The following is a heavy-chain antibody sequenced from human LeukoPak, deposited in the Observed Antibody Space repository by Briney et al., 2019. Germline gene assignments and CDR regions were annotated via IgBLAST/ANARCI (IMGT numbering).Heavy chain of an antibody. CDR2: ISSSSCYI. V-gene: IGHV3-21*01. D-gene: IGHD1-26*01. J-gene: IGHJ6*02. CDR1: GFTFSSYS. Sequence: GGSLRLSCASCGFTFSSYSMNWVRQAPRKGLDWVSSISSSSCYIYYADSVKGRFTISRDNAKNSLYLQMNSLRAEDTAVYYCARDSGELLYDYYYYGMDVWGQGTTVTVSS. CDR3: ARDSGELLYDYYYYGMDV.